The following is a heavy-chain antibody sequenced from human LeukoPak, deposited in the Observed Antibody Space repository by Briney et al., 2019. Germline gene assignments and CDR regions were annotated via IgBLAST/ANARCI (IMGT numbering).Heavy chain of an antibody. CDR2: MNPNSGNT. V-gene: IGHV1-8*03. CDR3: ARVRSSWTGWFDP. Sequence: ASVKVSCKASGYTFTSYDINWVRQATGQGLEWMGWMNPNSGNTGYAQKFQGRVTITRNTSISTAYMELSSLRSEDTAVYYCARVRSSWTGWFDPWGQGTLVTVSS. J-gene: IGHJ5*02. CDR1: GYTFTSYD. D-gene: IGHD6-13*01.